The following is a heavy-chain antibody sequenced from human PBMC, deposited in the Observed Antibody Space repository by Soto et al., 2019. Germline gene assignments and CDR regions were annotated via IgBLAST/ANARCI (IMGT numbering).Heavy chain of an antibody. J-gene: IGHJ4*02. CDR1: GYTFPSYG. V-gene: IGHV1-18*01. Sequence: VQLIQSGAEVKKPGASVKVACKPSGYTFPSYGITWVRQAPGQGLEWVGWIDVDRGTTNYAQKFHGRVTMTADTPTTTFYMELRSLRSDDTSVYYCGRWDYGDYWGQGTLVIVSS. CDR2: IDVDRGTT. CDR3: GRWDYGDY.